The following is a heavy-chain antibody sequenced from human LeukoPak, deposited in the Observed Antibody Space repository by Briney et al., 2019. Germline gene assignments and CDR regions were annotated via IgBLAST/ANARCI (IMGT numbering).Heavy chain of an antibody. D-gene: IGHD3-3*01. CDR2: ISWNSGSI. J-gene: IGHJ4*02. V-gene: IGHV3-9*01. CDR1: GFTFDDYA. CDR3: AKENDFWSGPEG. Sequence: PGGSLRLSCAASGFTFDDYAMHWVRQAPGKGLEWVSGISWNSGSIGYADSVKGRFTISRDNAKNSLYLQMTSLRVEDTAVYYCAKENDFWSGPEGWGQGTLVTVSS.